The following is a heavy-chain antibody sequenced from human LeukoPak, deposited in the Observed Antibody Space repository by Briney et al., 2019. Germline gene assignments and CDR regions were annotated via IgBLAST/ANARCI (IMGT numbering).Heavy chain of an antibody. CDR2: ILYDESKK. J-gene: IGHJ6*04. CDR3: AKDQSYCSGDSCLPGDYYYAMDV. D-gene: IGHD2-15*01. CDR1: GVTASTYG. Sequence: GRSLRLSCAASGVTASTYGTHGGRPTPHKRLERGAVILYDESKKYYADSLKGRFTISRDRPKNTVYLQMNSLRAEDTAVYYCAKDQSYCSGDSCLPGDYYYAMDVWGKGITVTVSS. V-gene: IGHV3-30*18.